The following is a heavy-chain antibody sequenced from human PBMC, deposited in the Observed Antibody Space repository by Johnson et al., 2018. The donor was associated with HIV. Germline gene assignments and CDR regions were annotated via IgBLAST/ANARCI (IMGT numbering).Heavy chain of an antibody. CDR3: ARIQLTSDAFDI. D-gene: IGHD1-1*01. CDR1: GFAFSSYW. V-gene: IGHV3-7*05. J-gene: IGHJ3*02. Sequence: DVQLVESGGGVVQPGRSLRLSCAASGFAFSSYWMGWVRQAPGKGLEWVANIKQDGSAEYYVDSVKGRSTISRDNAKNSLYLQMNSLRVEDTAVYYCARIQLTSDAFDIWGQGTMVTVSS. CDR2: IKQDGSAE.